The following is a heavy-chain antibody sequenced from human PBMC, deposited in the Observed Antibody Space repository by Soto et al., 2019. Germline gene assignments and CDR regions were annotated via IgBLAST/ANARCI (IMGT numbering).Heavy chain of an antibody. CDR1: GFTFSSYA. CDR3: AKARPPNYGDYGYYFDY. D-gene: IGHD4-17*01. Sequence: GGSLRLSCAASGFTFSSYAMSWVRQAPGKGLEWVSAISGSGGSTYYADSVKGRFTISRDNSKNTLYLQMNSLRAEDTAVYYCAKARPPNYGDYGYYFDYWGQGTLVTVSS. V-gene: IGHV3-23*01. J-gene: IGHJ4*02. CDR2: ISGSGGST.